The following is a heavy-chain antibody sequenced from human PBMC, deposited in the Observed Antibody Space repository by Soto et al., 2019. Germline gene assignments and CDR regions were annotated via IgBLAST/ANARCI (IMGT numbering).Heavy chain of an antibody. D-gene: IGHD3-22*01. CDR2: IYHTGTT. CDR1: GGSINSGDYS. CDR3: ACGINYYDSSGDSWFDP. Sequence: QLQLQESGSGLVKPSQTLSLTCTVSGGSINSGDYSWTWIRQPPGKGLEWIGYIYHTGTTYYNMSLKSRVTISVVRSKNQFSLKRSSVTAADTAVYYCACGINYYDSSGDSWFDPWGQGTLVTVSS. V-gene: IGHV4-30-2*01. J-gene: IGHJ5*02.